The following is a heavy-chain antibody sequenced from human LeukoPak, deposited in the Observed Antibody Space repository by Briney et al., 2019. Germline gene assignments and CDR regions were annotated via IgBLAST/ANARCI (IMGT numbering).Heavy chain of an antibody. D-gene: IGHD6-13*01. J-gene: IGHJ4*02. CDR3: VRVRSSSWYFDL. CDR2: LFGSGRT. Sequence: GGSLRLSCAASGFTVGSNYMNWVRQAPGKGLEWVSILFGSGRTYYAVSVKGRFTISRDSSKNTLFLQMNNMRTEDTAIYYCVRVRSSSWYFDLWGQGTLVTVSS. CDR1: GFTVGSNY. V-gene: IGHV3-66*02.